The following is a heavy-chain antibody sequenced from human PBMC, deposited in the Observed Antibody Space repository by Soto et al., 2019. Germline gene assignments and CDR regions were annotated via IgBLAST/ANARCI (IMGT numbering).Heavy chain of an antibody. J-gene: IGHJ4*02. V-gene: IGHV1-18*01. CDR2: ISAYTGHT. CDR3: TRTPPLEPVHFDS. D-gene: IGHD2-15*01. Sequence: QVQLVQSGAEVKKPGASVKVSCKASGYTFTSYGISWVRQAPGQGLEWLGWISAYTGHTNYAQKLQGRVTMTTDTAPSTDSMELLSLRSDDTAVYYCTRTPPLEPVHFDSWGQGTMVTVSS. CDR1: GYTFTSYG.